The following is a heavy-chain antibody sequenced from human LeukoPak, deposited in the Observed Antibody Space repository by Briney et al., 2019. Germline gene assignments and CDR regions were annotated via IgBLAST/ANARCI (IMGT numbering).Heavy chain of an antibody. CDR3: ARDAVGATRWFDP. V-gene: IGHV1-18*01. CDR1: DYTFTSYG. Sequence: GASVKVSCKASDYTFTSYGISWVRQAPGQGLEWMGWISAYNGNTNYAQKLQGRVTMTTDTSTSTAYMKLRSLRSDDTAVYYCARDAVGATRWFDPWGQGTLVTVSS. J-gene: IGHJ5*02. D-gene: IGHD1-26*01. CDR2: ISAYNGNT.